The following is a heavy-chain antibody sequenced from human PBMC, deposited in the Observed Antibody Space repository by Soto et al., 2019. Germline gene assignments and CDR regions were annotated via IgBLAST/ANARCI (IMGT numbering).Heavy chain of an antibody. J-gene: IGHJ6*02. CDR2: ISYDGSNK. CDR1: GFTFSSYA. Sequence: QVQLVESGGGVVQPGRSLRLSCAASGFTFSSYAMHWVRQAPGKGLEWVAVISYDGSNKYYADSVKGRFTISRDNSKNTVYQHMTGLRAEDTAVYYCAGGSVETDYYYGMDVWGRGTTVTVSS. V-gene: IGHV3-30-3*01. D-gene: IGHD3-3*01. CDR3: AGGSVETDYYYGMDV.